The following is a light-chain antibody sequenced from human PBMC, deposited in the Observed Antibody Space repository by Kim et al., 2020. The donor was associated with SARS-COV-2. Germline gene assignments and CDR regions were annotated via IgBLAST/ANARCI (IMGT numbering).Light chain of an antibody. J-gene: IGLJ2*01. CDR1: NIGDKS. V-gene: IGLV3-21*04. Sequence: SYELTQAPSVSVAPGETARITCGGNNIGDKSAHWYHQKPGQAPVLVIYYDSDRPSGIPERFSGSNSGNTATLTISRVEAGDEADYYCQVWDKGSDHVVFGGGTQLTVL. CDR2: YDS. CDR3: QVWDKGSDHVV.